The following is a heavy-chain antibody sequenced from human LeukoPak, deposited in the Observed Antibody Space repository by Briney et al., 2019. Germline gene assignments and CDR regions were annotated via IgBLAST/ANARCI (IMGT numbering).Heavy chain of an antibody. V-gene: IGHV3-11*01. CDR2: ISSSGSTI. CDR3: ARDRDAWFGELSSFDY. D-gene: IGHD3-10*01. CDR1: GFIYIYYY. J-gene: IGHJ4*02. Sequence: GGSLPLSCAASGFIYIYYYMNWIRQPGSRGLAGVGYISSSGSTIYYADTVKGRFTISRDNAKNSLYLQMNSLRAEDTAVYYCARDRDAWFGELSSFDYWGQGTLVTVSS.